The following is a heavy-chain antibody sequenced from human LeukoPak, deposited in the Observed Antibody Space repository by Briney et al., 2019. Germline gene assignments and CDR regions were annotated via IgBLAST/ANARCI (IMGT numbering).Heavy chain of an antibody. V-gene: IGHV1-8*02. CDR2: MNPNSGNT. D-gene: IGHD4-17*01. J-gene: IGHJ1*01. CDR3: ARFLGYGDYGAYFQH. Sequence: ASVKVSCKASGGTFSSYAISWVRQAPGQGLEWMGWMNPNSGNTGYAQKFQGRVTMTRNTSISTAYMELSSLRSEDTAVYYCARFLGYGDYGAYFQHWGQGTLVTVSS. CDR1: GGTFSSYA.